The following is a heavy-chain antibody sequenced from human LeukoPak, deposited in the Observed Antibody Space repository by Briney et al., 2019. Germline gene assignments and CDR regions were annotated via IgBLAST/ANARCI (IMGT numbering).Heavy chain of an antibody. J-gene: IGHJ6*02. CDR2: IIPIFGTA. CDR1: GGTFSSYA. V-gene: IGHV1-69*13. Sequence: GASVKVSCKASGGTFSSYAISWVRQAPGQGLEWMGGIIPIFGTANYAQKFQGRVTITADESTSTAYMELSSLRSEDTAVYYCARSPPGVVEVAASQFDYYHYGMDVWGQGTTVTVSS. CDR3: ARSPPGVVEVAASQFDYYHYGMDV. D-gene: IGHD2-15*01.